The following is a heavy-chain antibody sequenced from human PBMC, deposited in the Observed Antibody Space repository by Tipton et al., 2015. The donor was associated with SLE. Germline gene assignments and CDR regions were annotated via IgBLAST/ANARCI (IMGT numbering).Heavy chain of an antibody. D-gene: IGHD2-2*01. CDR3: AKGGCSSTSCYSAY. CDR1: GFTFSSYG. J-gene: IGHJ4*02. CDR2: IRYDGSNK. Sequence: SLRLSCAASGFTFSSYGMHWVRQAPGKGLEWVAFIRYDGSNKYYADSVKGRFTISRDNSKNTLYLQMNSLRAEDTAVYYCAKGGCSSTSCYSAYWGQGTLVTVSS. V-gene: IGHV3-30*02.